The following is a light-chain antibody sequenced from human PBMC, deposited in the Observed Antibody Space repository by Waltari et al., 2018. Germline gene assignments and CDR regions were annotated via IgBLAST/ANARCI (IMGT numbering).Light chain of an antibody. J-gene: IGLJ2*01. Sequence: QSVLTQPPSVSGAPGQRVTIPCTGSSSNIGAGFDVPCYQQLPGAAPKLLIYGNTNRPSGVPDRFSGSKSGTSASLAITGLQAEDEADYYCQSFDNSLRRSVIFGGGTKLTVL. CDR3: QSFDNSLRRSVI. CDR1: SSNIGAGFD. CDR2: GNT. V-gene: IGLV1-40*01.